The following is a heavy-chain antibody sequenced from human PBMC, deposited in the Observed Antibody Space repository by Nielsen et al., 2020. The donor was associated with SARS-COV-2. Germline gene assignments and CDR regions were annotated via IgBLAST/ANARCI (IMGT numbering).Heavy chain of an antibody. J-gene: IGHJ6*02. CDR2: INHSGST. D-gene: IGHD1-7*01. CDR3: ARGELQYYYYGMDV. CDR1: GGSISSYY. Sequence: SETLSLTCTVSGGSISSYYWSWIRQPPGKGLEWIGEINHSGSTNYNPSLKSRVTISVDTSKNQFSLKLSSVTAADTAVYYCARGELQYYYYGMDVWGQGTTVTVSS. V-gene: IGHV4-34*01.